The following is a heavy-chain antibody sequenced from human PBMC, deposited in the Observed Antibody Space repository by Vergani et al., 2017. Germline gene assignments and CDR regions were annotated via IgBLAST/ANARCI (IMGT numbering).Heavy chain of an antibody. CDR1: GYTFTSYY. Sequence: QVQLVQSGAEVKKPGASEKVSCKASGYTFTSYYMHWVRQAPGQGLEWMGIINPSGGSTSYAQKFQGRVTMTRDTSTSTVYMELSSLRSEDTAVYYCARDLEXIGQAVYYYYGMDVWGQGTTVTVSS. CDR2: INPSGGST. CDR3: ARDLEXIGQAVYYYYGMDV. D-gene: IGHD5-12*01. J-gene: IGHJ6*02. V-gene: IGHV1-46*03.